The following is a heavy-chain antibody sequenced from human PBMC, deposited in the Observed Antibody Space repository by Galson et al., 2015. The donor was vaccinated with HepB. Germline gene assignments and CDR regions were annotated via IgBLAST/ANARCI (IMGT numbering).Heavy chain of an antibody. CDR3: ARDGRYSSGWYDAFDI. CDR2: ISSSSSYI. J-gene: IGHJ3*02. D-gene: IGHD6-19*01. V-gene: IGHV3-21*01. Sequence: SLRLSCAASGFTFSSYSMNWVRQAPGKGLEWVSSISSSSSYIYYADSVKGRFTISRDNAKNTLYLQMNSLRAEDTAVYYCARDGRYSSGWYDAFDIWGQGTMVTVSS. CDR1: GFTFSSYS.